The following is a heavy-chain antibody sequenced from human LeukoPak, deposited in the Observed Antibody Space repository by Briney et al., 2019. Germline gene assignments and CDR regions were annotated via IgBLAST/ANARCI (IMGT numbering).Heavy chain of an antibody. V-gene: IGHV3-43*02. D-gene: IGHD1-1*01. CDR1: GFTFHNYA. J-gene: IGHJ6*02. CDR3: ARRNWNVGGGFDV. CDR2: TSGDGITT. Sequence: GGSLRLSCAASGFTFHNYAIHWVRQAPGKGLEWVSLTSGDGITTYFADSVKGRFTIFRDNTKNSFYLQMDSLRAEDTAVYYCARRNWNVGGGFDVWGQGTTVTVSS.